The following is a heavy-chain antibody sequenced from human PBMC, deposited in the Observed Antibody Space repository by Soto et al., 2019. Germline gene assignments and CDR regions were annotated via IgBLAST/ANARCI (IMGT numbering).Heavy chain of an antibody. J-gene: IGHJ5*02. CDR1: GYSFTSYW. D-gene: IGHD2-15*01. CDR2: IYPGDSDT. CDR3: ARQVPCSGGSCYTNWFDP. V-gene: IGHV5-51*01. Sequence: GESRKISCKGSGYSFTSYWIGWVRQMPGKGLEWMGIIYPGDSDTRYSPSFQGQVTISADKSISTAYLQWSSLKASDTAMYYCARQVPCSGGSCYTNWFDPWGQGTLVPSPQ.